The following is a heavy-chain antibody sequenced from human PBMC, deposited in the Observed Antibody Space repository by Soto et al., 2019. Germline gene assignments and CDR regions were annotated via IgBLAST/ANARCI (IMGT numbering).Heavy chain of an antibody. V-gene: IGHV4-34*01. CDR3: ARDVAYYYYYYMDV. CDR1: GGASSYFD. D-gene: IGHD2-15*01. CDR2: INHSRST. Sequence: TLEPLFVTNAVDGGASSYFDWSWISQPPGKGLEWIGEINHSRSTNYNPSLKRRLTISVDTSKNQFSLKLSSVTAADTAVYYCARDVAYYYYYYMDVWGKGTTVTVSS. J-gene: IGHJ6*03.